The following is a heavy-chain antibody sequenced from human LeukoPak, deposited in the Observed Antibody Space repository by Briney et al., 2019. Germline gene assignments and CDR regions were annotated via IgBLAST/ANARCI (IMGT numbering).Heavy chain of an antibody. CDR3: TREWDAFDI. J-gene: IGHJ3*02. V-gene: IGHV3-11*01. CDR2: ISSSGGSI. CDR1: GFTFSDYY. Sequence: GGSLRLSCAASGFTFSDYYMSWIRQAPGKGLEWVSYISSSGGSIFYADSVKGRFTISRDNAKNSLYLQMNSLRAEDTAVYYCTREWDAFDIWGQGTMVTVSS.